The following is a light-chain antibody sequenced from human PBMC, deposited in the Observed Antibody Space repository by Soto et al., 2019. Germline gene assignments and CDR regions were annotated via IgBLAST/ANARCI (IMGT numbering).Light chain of an antibody. Sequence: QSALTQPASVSGSPGQSITISCTGTSSDVGGYNYVSWYQQHPGKAPKLMIYEVSNRPSGVSNRFSGSKSGNTASLTISGLQDEDEADDYCSSYTSSSTLDVFGTGTKVTVL. CDR2: EVS. J-gene: IGLJ1*01. CDR3: SSYTSSSTLDV. V-gene: IGLV2-14*01. CDR1: SSDVGGYNY.